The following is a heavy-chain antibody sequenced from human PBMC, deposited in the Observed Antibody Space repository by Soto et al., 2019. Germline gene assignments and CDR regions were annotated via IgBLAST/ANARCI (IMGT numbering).Heavy chain of an antibody. D-gene: IGHD3-10*01. V-gene: IGHV4-31*03. CDR2: IYYSGST. CDR3: ASIVSSAHGEFSD. Sequence: QVQLQESGPGLVKPSQTLSLTCTVSGGSISSGGYYWSWIRQHPGKGLECIGYIYYSGSTYYNPSRTSGVTISVATSKDQCSLNLSFVTAATTAVYYCASIVSSAHGEFSDWGQGALVTVSS. CDR1: GGSISSGGYY. J-gene: IGHJ4*02.